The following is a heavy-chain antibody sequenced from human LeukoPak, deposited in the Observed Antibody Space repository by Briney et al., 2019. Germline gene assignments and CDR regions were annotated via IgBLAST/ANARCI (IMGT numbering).Heavy chain of an antibody. CDR2: ISGSGGST. V-gene: IGHV3-23*01. Sequence: GGSLRLSCAASGLTFSSYGMHWVRQAPGKGLERVSAISGSGGSTYYADSVKGRFTTSRDNSKNTLYLQMNSLRAEDTAVYYCAKDALPPDWWGQGTLVTVSS. J-gene: IGHJ4*02. CDR3: AKDALPPDW. CDR1: GLTFSSYG.